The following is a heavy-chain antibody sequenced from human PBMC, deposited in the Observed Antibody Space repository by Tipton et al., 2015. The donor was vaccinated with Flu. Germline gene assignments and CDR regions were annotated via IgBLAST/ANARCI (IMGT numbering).Heavy chain of an antibody. Sequence: TLSLTCTVSGGSISSYYWSWIRRPPGKGLEWIGYIYYSGSTNYNPSLKSRVTISVDTSKNQFSLKLSSVTAADTAVYYCARGARGGWSGYSPFSYYFDYWGQGTLVTVSS. D-gene: IGHD3-3*01. CDR2: IYYSGST. CDR1: GGSISSYY. J-gene: IGHJ4*02. V-gene: IGHV4-59*01. CDR3: ARGARGGWSGYSPFSYYFDY.